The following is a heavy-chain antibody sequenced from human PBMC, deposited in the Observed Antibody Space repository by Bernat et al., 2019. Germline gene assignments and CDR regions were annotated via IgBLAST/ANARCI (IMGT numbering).Heavy chain of an antibody. D-gene: IGHD1-20*01. CDR1: STSGVG. V-gene: IGHV2-5*01. J-gene: IGHJ6*02. CDR3: AHSVPYNWNAMDV. CDR2: SHWNDDI. Sequence: QITLKESGPALLKPTHTLTLTCSFSSTSGVGVGWIRQPPGQALEWLALSHWNDDIRYSPSLKSRLTISKDTSKSQVVLVMTDKEPVDTDRYYCAHSVPYNWNAMDVWGQGATVIVSS.